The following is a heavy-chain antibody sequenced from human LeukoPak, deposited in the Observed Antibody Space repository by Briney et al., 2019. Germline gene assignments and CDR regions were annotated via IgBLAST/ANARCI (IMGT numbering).Heavy chain of an antibody. V-gene: IGHV7-4-1*02. Sequence: ASVKVSCKTSGYTFTIYGVTWVRQAPGQGLEWMGWINTNTGNPTYAQGFTGRFVFSLDTSVSTAYLQISSLKAEDTAVYYCARGDQWFDPWGQGTLVTVSS. CDR2: INTNTGNP. CDR1: GYTFTIYG. D-gene: IGHD2-2*01. CDR3: ARGDQWFDP. J-gene: IGHJ5*02.